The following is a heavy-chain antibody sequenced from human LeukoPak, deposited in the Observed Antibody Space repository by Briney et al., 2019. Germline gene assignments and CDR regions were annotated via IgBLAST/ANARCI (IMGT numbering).Heavy chain of an antibody. V-gene: IGHV3-33*01. CDR1: GFTFSSYG. CDR2: IWFDGSNK. J-gene: IGHJ4*02. D-gene: IGHD1-26*01. Sequence: GGSLSLSCTASGFTFSSYGMQWVRQAAGKGLEWVAVIWFDGSNKYYADSVKGRFTISRDNSKNTLYLQMNSLRAEDTAVYYCARRLMGYSGSYPLDYWGQGTLVTVSS. CDR3: ARRLMGYSGSYPLDY.